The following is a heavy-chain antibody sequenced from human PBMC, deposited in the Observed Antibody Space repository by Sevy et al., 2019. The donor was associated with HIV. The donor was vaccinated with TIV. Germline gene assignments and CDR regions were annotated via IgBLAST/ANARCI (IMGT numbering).Heavy chain of an antibody. CDR2: INPNSGGT. CDR3: ARMGDYYDSSGYYPLKF. V-gene: IGHV1-2*02. J-gene: IGHJ4*02. D-gene: IGHD3-22*01. Sequence: ASVKVSCKASGYTFTAYYIHWVRQAPGQGLEWMGWINPNSGGTYNAKKFQDSVTLTTDTSVNTAYMELRSLRFDDTAVYYCARMGDYYDSSGYYPLKFWGQGTLVTVSS. CDR1: GYTFTAYY.